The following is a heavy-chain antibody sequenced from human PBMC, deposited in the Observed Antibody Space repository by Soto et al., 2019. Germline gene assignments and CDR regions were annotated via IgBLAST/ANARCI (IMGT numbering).Heavy chain of an antibody. V-gene: IGHV4-59*08. CDR2: IYYSGST. CDR1: GGSISFYY. D-gene: IGHD6-13*01. Sequence: QVQLQESGPGRVKPSETLSLTCTVSGGSISFYYWSWIRQPPGKGLEWIGYIYYSGSTNYNPSLNRRVAISVDPSKNQFSLKLSSVTAADTAVYYCARRYGSSFDYWGQGTLVTVSS. CDR3: ARRYGSSFDY. J-gene: IGHJ4*02.